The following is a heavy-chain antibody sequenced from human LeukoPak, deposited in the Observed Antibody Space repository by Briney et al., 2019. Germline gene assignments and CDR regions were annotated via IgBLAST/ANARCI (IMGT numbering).Heavy chain of an antibody. J-gene: IGHJ4*02. CDR1: GGSISSYY. CDR2: IYTSGST. V-gene: IGHV4-4*09. Sequence: SETLSLTCTVSGGSISSYYWSWIRQPPGKGLECIGYIYTSGSTNYNPSLKTRVTISVDTSKNQFSLKLSPVTAADTAVYYCARLASGSYYESVFDYWGQGTLVTVSS. D-gene: IGHD1-26*01. CDR3: ARLASGSYYESVFDY.